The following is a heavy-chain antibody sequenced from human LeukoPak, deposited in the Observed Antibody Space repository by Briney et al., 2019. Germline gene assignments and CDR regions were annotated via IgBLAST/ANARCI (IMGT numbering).Heavy chain of an antibody. Sequence: GASVKVSCKASGGTFSSYGISWVRQAPGHGLEWMGRIIPILDITNYAQKFQGRVTITADKSTSTAYMELSSLRSEDTAVYFCARGFGSSTSYVSDFDFWGQGTLVTVSS. CDR2: IIPILDIT. J-gene: IGHJ4*02. CDR3: ARGFGSSTSYVSDFDF. V-gene: IGHV1-69*04. D-gene: IGHD3-16*01. CDR1: GGTFSSYG.